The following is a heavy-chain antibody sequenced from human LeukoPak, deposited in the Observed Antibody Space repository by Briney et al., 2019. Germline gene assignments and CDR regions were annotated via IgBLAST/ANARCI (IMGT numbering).Heavy chain of an antibody. CDR3: ARYPSAPGSYYRCYFDY. D-gene: IGHD3-10*01. CDR1: GGSISSYY. Sequence: PSETLSLTCTVSGGSISSYYWSWIRQPPGKGLEWIGYIYYSGSTNYNPSLKSRVTISVDTSKNQFSLKLSSVTAADTAVYYCARYPSAPGSYYRCYFDYWGQGTLVTVSS. V-gene: IGHV4-59*01. J-gene: IGHJ4*02. CDR2: IYYSGST.